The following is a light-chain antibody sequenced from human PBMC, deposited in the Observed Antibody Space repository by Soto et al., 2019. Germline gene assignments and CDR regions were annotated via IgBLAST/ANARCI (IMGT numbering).Light chain of an antibody. J-gene: IGKJ1*01. V-gene: IGKV3-15*01. CDR2: GAS. CDR3: QQYNNWPPGT. CDR1: QSVSSN. Sequence: EIVMTQSPATLSVSPGGRATLSCRASQSVSSNLAWYQQKPGQAPRLLIYGASTRATGIPARFSGSGSGTEFTLPISSLQSEDFAVYYCQQYNNWPPGTFGQGTKVEIK.